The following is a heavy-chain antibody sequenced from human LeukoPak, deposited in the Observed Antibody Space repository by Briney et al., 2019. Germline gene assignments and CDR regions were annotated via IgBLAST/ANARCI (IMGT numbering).Heavy chain of an antibody. Sequence: ASVKVSCKASGYTFTSYDINWVRQATGQGLEWMGWMNPNSGNTGYAQKFQGRVTMTRNTSISTAYMELRSLRSDDTAVYYCARDAPRATVTTPSFDYWGQGTLVTVSS. CDR3: ARDAPRATVTTPSFDY. J-gene: IGHJ4*02. CDR1: GYTFTSYD. CDR2: MNPNSGNT. V-gene: IGHV1-8*01. D-gene: IGHD4-17*01.